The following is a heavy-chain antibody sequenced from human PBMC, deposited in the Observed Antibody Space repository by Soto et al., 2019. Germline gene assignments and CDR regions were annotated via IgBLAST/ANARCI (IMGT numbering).Heavy chain of an antibody. J-gene: IGHJ4*02. CDR2: IIPIFGTA. CDR1: GGTFSSYA. CDR3: ARGSVYDSSGPNLYYFDY. V-gene: IGHV1-69*13. Sequence: GASVKVSCKASGGTFSSYAISWVRQAPGQGLEWMGGIIPIFGTANYAQKFQGRVTITADESTSTAYMELSSLRSEDTAVYYCARGSVYDSSGPNLYYFDYWGQGTLVTVSS. D-gene: IGHD3-22*01.